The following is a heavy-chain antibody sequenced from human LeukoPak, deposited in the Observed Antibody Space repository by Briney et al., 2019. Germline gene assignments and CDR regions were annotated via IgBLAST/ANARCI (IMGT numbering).Heavy chain of an antibody. CDR3: PRETSGSCIDY. V-gene: IGHV4-39*02. CDR2: VYYSGST. Sequence: SETLSLTCSVSGGSISSSNYYWNWIRQPPGKGLEWIGSVYYSGSTYYNPSLKSRVTISVDTSKNQFSLKLSSVTAADTAVYYCPRETSGSCIDYWGQGTLVTVSS. D-gene: IGHD1-26*01. J-gene: IGHJ4*02. CDR1: GGSISSSNYY.